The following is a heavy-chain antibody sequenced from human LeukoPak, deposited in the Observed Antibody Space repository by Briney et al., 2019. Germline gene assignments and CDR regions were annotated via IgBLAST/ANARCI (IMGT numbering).Heavy chain of an antibody. J-gene: IGHJ4*02. V-gene: IGHV4-39*01. CDR1: GGSISNSAYY. CDR2: IYYGGST. Sequence: SETLSLTCTVSGGSISNSAYYWGWIRQPPGEGLEWIGSIYYGGSTYYNPSLKSRVTISVDTSKNQFSLELSSVTAADTAVYYCARPGYSYGPYYFDYWGQGTLVTVSS. CDR3: ARPGYSYGPYYFDY. D-gene: IGHD5-18*01.